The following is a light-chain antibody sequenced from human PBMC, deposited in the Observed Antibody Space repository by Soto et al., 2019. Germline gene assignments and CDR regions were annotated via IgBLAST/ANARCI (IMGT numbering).Light chain of an antibody. Sequence: EIVLTQSPATLSLSPGERATLSCRASQSVSRYLAWYQQKPGQAPRLLIYHASTRATGIPARFSGSGSGTDFTLTISSLEPEDFAIYYCQHHSNWLWTFGQGTKVEIK. CDR1: QSVSRY. V-gene: IGKV3-11*01. J-gene: IGKJ1*01. CDR3: QHHSNWLWT. CDR2: HAS.